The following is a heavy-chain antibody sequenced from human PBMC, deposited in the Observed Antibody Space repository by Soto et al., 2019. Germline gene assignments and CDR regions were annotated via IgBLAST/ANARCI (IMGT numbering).Heavy chain of an antibody. J-gene: IGHJ6*02. Sequence: QVQLVQSGAEVKKPGSSVKVSCKASGGTFSSYTISWVRQAPGQGLEWMGRIIPILGIPNYAQKFQGRVTITADKSTSTAYMELSSLRSEDTAVYYCARFRGSYGMDAWGQWTTVTVSS. CDR1: GGTFSSYT. D-gene: IGHD3-10*01. V-gene: IGHV1-69*02. CDR2: IIPILGIP. CDR3: ARFRGSYGMDA.